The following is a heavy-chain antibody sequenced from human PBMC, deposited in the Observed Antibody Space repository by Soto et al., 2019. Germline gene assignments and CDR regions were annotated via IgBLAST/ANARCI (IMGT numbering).Heavy chain of an antibody. CDR2: ISGSGGST. J-gene: IGHJ6*03. CDR1: GFTFSSYA. D-gene: IGHD2-2*02. Sequence: GGSLRLSCPASGFTFSSYAMSWVRQAPGKGLEWVSAISGSGGSTYYADSVKGRFTISRDNSKNTLYLQMNSLRAEDTAVYYCAKVGYCSSTSCYTPFDYYYYMDVWGKGTTVTVSS. V-gene: IGHV3-23*01. CDR3: AKVGYCSSTSCYTPFDYYYYMDV.